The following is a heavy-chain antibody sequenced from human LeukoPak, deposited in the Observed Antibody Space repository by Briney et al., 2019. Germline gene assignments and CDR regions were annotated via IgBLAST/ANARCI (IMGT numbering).Heavy chain of an antibody. J-gene: IGHJ6*04. V-gene: IGHV5-10-1*01. CDR1: GYSFTSYW. D-gene: IGHD2-15*01. CDR2: IDPSDSYT. Sequence: GESLKISCKGSGYSFTSYWISWVRQMPGKGLEWVGRIDPSDSYTNYSPSFQGHVTISVDKSISTAYLQWSSLKASDTAMYCASSVVVPATYAMDVWGKGTTVTVSS. CDR3: ASSVVVPATYAMDV.